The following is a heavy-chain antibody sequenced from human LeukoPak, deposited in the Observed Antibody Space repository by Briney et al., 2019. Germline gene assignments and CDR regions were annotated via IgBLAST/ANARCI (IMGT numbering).Heavy chain of an antibody. D-gene: IGHD3-10*01. V-gene: IGHV3-21*01. CDR2: ISSSSSYI. Sequence: KPGGSLRLSCAASGFTFSSYSMNWVRQAPGKGLEWVSSISSSSSYIYYADSVKGRFTISRDNAKNSLYLQMNSLRAEDTAVYYCARDGQPRYGSGRGDYWGQGTLVTVSS. CDR3: ARDGQPRYGSGRGDY. J-gene: IGHJ4*02. CDR1: GFTFSSYS.